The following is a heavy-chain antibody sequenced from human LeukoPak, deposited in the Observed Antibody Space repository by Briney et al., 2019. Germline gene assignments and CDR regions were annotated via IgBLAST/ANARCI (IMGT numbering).Heavy chain of an antibody. D-gene: IGHD6-13*01. Sequence: SETLSLTCTVSGGSISSTSSYWGWIRQPPGKGLEWIGSIYYSGGTTYYNPSLKSRVTISLDTSKNQFSLKLSSVTAADTVVYYCAREPSSWEPDAFDIWGQGTMVTVSS. CDR1: GGSISSTSSY. CDR2: IYYSGGTT. CDR3: AREPSSWEPDAFDI. V-gene: IGHV4-39*07. J-gene: IGHJ3*02.